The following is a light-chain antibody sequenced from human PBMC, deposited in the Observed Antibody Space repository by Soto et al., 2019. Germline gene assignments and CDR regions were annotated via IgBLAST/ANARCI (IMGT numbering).Light chain of an antibody. Sequence: QSALTQPASVSGSPGQSITISCTGTSSDVGSYNLVSWYQQHPGKAPKLMIYEVSKRPSGVSNRFSGSKYGKTASLTISGLQAEDEADYYCCSYAGDSLWVFGTGTKLTVL. CDR2: EVS. CDR1: SSDVGSYNL. CDR3: CSYAGDSLWV. J-gene: IGLJ1*01. V-gene: IGLV2-23*02.